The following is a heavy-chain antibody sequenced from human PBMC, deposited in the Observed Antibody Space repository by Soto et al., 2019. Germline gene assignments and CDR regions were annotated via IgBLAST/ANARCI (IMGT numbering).Heavy chain of an antibody. CDR1: GLTVITNY. CDR3: ARGSGWYYAVDI. D-gene: IGHD6-19*01. V-gene: IGHV3-66*01. Sequence: EVQLVESGGGLVQPGGSLRLSCAASGLTVITNYMSWVRQAPGKGLEWVSVIYNDGSTYFADSVQGRFTISRDNSKNTLYLQMNSLRAEDTAVYYCARGSGWYYAVDICGQGTMVTVSS. J-gene: IGHJ3*02. CDR2: IYNDGST.